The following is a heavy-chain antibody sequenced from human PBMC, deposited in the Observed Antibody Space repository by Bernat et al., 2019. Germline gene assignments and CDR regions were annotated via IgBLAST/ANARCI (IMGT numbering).Heavy chain of an antibody. D-gene: IGHD3-16*01. V-gene: IGHV3-48*03. CDR2: ISSSGSTI. Sequence: EVQLVESGGGLVQPGGSLRLSCAASGFTFSSYEMNWVRQAPGKGLEWVSYISSSGSTIYYADSVKGRFTSSRDNAKNSLYLQMNSLRAEDTAVYYCARDGGMWNYYYGMDVWGQGTTVTVSS. J-gene: IGHJ6*02. CDR3: ARDGGMWNYYYGMDV. CDR1: GFTFSSYE.